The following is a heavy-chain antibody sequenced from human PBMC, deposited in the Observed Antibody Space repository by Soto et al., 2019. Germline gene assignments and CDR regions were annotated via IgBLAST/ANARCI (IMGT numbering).Heavy chain of an antibody. D-gene: IGHD2-2*02. CDR2: IIPIFGTA. V-gene: IGHV1-69*06. CDR3: ARETNQLGYCSSTSCYTRYYYYGMDV. Sequence: QVQLVQSGAEVKKPGPSVKVSCKASGGTFSSYAISWVRQAPGQGLEWMGGIIPIFGTANYAQKFQGRVTITADKSTSTAYMELSSLRSEDTAVYYCARETNQLGYCSSTSCYTRYYYYGMDVWGQGTTVTVSS. J-gene: IGHJ6*02. CDR1: GGTFSSYA.